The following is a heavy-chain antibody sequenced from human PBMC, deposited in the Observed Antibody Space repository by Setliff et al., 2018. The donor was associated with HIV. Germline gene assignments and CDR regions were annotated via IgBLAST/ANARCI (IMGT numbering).Heavy chain of an antibody. CDR2: MNPNSGNR. J-gene: IGHJ4*02. D-gene: IGHD3-22*01. V-gene: IGHV1-8*03. CDR1: GYTFTSYD. Sequence: GASVKVSCKTSGYTFTSYDINWVRQATGQGLEWMGWMNPNSGNRGYAQKFQGRVTISRNTSISTAYMELSGLRSEDTAVYYCVRGRGRYYDSRSYLDYWGQGTLVTVSS. CDR3: VRGRGRYYDSRSYLDY.